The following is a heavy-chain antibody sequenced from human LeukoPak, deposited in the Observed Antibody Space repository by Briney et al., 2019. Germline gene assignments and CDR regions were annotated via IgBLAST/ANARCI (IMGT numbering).Heavy chain of an antibody. D-gene: IGHD1-20*01. V-gene: IGHV4-4*02. CDR1: GGSISSSNW. CDR2: IYHSGST. CDR3: ARDPSGLPRYNWNPRGWFDP. Sequence: PSGTLSLTCAVSGGSISSSNWWSWVRQPPGKGLEWIGEIYHSGSTYYNPSLKSRVTISVDTSKNQFSLQLNSVTPEDTAVYYCARDPSGLPRYNWNPRGWFDPWGQGTLVTVSS. J-gene: IGHJ5*02.